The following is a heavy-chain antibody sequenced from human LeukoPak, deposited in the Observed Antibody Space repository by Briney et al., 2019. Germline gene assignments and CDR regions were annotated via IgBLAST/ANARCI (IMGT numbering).Heavy chain of an antibody. J-gene: IGHJ4*02. CDR2: ISSSGSTI. D-gene: IGHD3-10*01. V-gene: IGHV3-48*04. CDR1: GYTISSYF. CDR3: VRGLDYNVAWVY. Sequence: GGSVILFCEASGYTISSYFMSWVRQAPGRGLEWFSYISSSGSTIYYADSVKGRFSISRDNAKNSLSLQMNSLRAEDTAVYYCVRGLDYNVAWVYWGQGTLVTVSS.